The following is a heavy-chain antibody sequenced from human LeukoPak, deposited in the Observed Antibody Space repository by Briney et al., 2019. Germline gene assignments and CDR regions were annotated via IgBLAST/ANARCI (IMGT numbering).Heavy chain of an antibody. CDR2: MNPNSGNT. J-gene: IGHJ5*02. V-gene: IGHV1-8*01. D-gene: IGHD2-2*02. CDR3: ARGLPFSKGSCYTP. CDR1: GYTFTSYD. Sequence: ASVKVSYKASGYTFTSYDINWVRQATGQGLEWMGWMNPNSGNTGYAQKFQGRVTMTRNTSISTAYMELSSLRSEDTAVYYCARGLPFSKGSCYTPWGQGTLVTVSS.